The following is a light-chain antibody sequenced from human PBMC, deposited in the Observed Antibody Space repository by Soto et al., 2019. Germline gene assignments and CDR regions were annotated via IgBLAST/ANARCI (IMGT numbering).Light chain of an antibody. Sequence: EIVMTQSPATLSVSPGARASFSCRASQSVSSNLAWYQQKPGQAPRLLIYGASIRATGIPDRFSGSGSGTDFTLTISRLEPEDFAVYYCQQYGSSWLTFGGGTKVDIK. V-gene: IGKV3-20*01. CDR3: QQYGSSWLT. CDR1: QSVSSN. CDR2: GAS. J-gene: IGKJ4*01.